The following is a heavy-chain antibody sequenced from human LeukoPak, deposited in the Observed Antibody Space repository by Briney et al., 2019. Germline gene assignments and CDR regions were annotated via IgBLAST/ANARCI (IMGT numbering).Heavy chain of an antibody. J-gene: IGHJ6*03. V-gene: IGHV3-11*04. CDR1: GFTFSDYY. Sequence: PGGSLRLSRAASGFTFSDYYMSWIRQAPGKGLEWVSYISSSGSTIYYADSVKGRFTISRDNAKNSLYLQMNSLRAEDTAVYYCARTPSPQYYYYMDVWGKGTTVTVSS. CDR3: ARTPSPQYYYYMDV. CDR2: ISSSGSTI.